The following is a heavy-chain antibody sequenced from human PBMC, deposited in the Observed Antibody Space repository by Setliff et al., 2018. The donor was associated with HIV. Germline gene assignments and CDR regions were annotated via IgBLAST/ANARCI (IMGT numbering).Heavy chain of an antibody. D-gene: IGHD3-22*01. J-gene: IGHJ1*01. CDR3: VRGVTRDISGYYRDEYFQH. V-gene: IGHV1-18*01. Sequence: ASVKVSCKASGYRFNTYGISWVRQAPGQGLEWMGWISPYNGDTRFAQSLQGRVTLTTDTSTNTAYMEMRTLRSDDTAVYFCVRGVTRDISGYYRDEYFQHWGQGTPVTV. CDR2: ISPYNGDT. CDR1: GYRFNTYG.